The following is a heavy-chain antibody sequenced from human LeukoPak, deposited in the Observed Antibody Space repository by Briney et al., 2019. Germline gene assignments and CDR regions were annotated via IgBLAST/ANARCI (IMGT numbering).Heavy chain of an antibody. Sequence: GGSLRLSCAASGFTFSSYSMNWVRQAPGKGLEWVSSISSSSSYIYYADSVKGRFTISRDNAKNSLYLQMNSLRAEDTAVYYCAKLDGRAAAPTSYYYYYMDVWGKGTTVTVSS. V-gene: IGHV3-21*01. CDR1: GFTFSSYS. J-gene: IGHJ6*03. CDR3: AKLDGRAAAPTSYYYYYMDV. D-gene: IGHD6-13*01. CDR2: ISSSSSYI.